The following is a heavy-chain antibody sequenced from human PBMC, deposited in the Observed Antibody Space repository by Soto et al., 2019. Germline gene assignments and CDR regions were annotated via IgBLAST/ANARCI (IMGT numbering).Heavy chain of an antibody. Sequence: QVQLVQSGAEVKRAGASVKVSCKASGYTFSSYSLSWVRQAPGQGLEWMGWISDYNGSTHYAQKFQGRVIMTTDTSTRTAYMELRSLRSDDTAVYFCAREGYYSGSGTYSPPRYYGMDVWGQETTVTVSS. CDR1: GYTFSSYS. CDR2: ISDYNGST. D-gene: IGHD3-10*01. CDR3: AREGYYSGSGTYSPPRYYGMDV. J-gene: IGHJ6*02. V-gene: IGHV1-18*01.